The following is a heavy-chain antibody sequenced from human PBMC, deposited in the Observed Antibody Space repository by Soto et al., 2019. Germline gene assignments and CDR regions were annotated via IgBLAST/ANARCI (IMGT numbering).Heavy chain of an antibody. J-gene: IGHJ5*02. CDR2: ISSSGSTI. V-gene: IGHV3-48*03. Sequence: GGSLRLSYAASGFTFSSYEMNWVRQAPGKGLEWVSYISSSGSTIYYADSVKGRFTISRDNAKNSLYLQMNSLRAEDTAVYYCAREAPGFDPWGQGTLVTVSS. CDR3: AREAPGFDP. CDR1: GFTFSSYE.